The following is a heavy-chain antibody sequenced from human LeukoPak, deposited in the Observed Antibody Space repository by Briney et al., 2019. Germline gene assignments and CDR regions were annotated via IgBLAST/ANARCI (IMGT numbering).Heavy chain of an antibody. D-gene: IGHD4-17*01. CDR2: IYYSGST. J-gene: IGHJ4*02. CDR3: ARVWSRGSYGDFNFDY. Sequence: PSETLSLTCTVSGGSISSSSYYWGWIRQPPGKGLEWIGSIYYSGSTYYNPSLKSRVTISVDTSKNQFSLKLSSVTAVDTAVYYCARVWSRGSYGDFNFDYWGQGTLVTVSS. V-gene: IGHV4-39*07. CDR1: GGSISSSSYY.